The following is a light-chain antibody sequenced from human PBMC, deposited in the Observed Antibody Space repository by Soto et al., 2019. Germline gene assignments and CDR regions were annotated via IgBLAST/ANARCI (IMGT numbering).Light chain of an antibody. CDR1: QSITGN. J-gene: IGKJ4*01. V-gene: IGKV3-15*01. Sequence: EIVMTQSPATLSVSPGEIATLSCRASQSITGNLTWYPQKPGQAPRLLISDASPRATGIPASFSGSGSGTEFTINISGLQSEDFVVYYCQQYNNLPLTFGGGTKVAIK. CDR2: DAS. CDR3: QQYNNLPLT.